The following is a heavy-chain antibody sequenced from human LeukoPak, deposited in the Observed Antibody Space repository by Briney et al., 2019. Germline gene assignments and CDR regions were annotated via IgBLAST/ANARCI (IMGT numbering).Heavy chain of an antibody. CDR1: GFTFSSYA. D-gene: IGHD3-22*01. V-gene: IGHV3-23*01. Sequence: GGSLRLSCAASGFTFSSYAMSWVRQAPGQGLESVSAISGSGGMTSYADSGKGRFNISRDNSKNTLYLQMNSLRAEDTAVYYCAKGRRIAHTYYYDSSGYKGGYYFDYWGQGTLVAVSS. J-gene: IGHJ4*02. CDR2: ISGSGGMT. CDR3: AKGRRIAHTYYYDSSGYKGGYYFDY.